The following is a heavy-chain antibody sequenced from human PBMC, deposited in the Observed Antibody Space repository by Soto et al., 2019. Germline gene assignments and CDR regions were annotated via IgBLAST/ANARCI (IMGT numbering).Heavy chain of an antibody. D-gene: IGHD1-26*01. J-gene: IGHJ5*02. V-gene: IGHV3-21*01. CDR1: GFTFSSYS. Sequence: EVQLVESGGGLVKPGGSLRLSCAASGFTFSSYSMNWVRQAPGKGLEWVSSISSSSSYIYYADSVKGRFTISRDNAKNSLYLQMNSLRAEDTAVYYCARVSGSYPNWFDPWGQGTLVTVSS. CDR2: ISSSSSYI. CDR3: ARVSGSYPNWFDP.